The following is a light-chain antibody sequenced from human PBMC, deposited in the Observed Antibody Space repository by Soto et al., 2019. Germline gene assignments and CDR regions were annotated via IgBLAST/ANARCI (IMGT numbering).Light chain of an antibody. J-gene: IGKJ3*01. CDR2: DAS. Sequence: DIQMTQSPSSLSASIGDRVSFTCQASQDISKFLNWYQHKPGQAPSLLIYDASKSQFGVPARFSRSGSATDFTFTISSLQPGDNATYYCQQSENRPYTFGPGTKV. CDR3: QQSENRPYT. V-gene: IGKV1-33*01. CDR1: QDISKF.